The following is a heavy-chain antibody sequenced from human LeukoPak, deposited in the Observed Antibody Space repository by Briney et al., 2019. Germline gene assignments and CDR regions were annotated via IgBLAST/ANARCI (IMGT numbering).Heavy chain of an antibody. J-gene: IGHJ5*02. D-gene: IGHD6-19*01. CDR3: ARVAGVAVAGSWVNWFDP. CDR1: GFTFSSYS. V-gene: IGHV3-21*01. Sequence: GGSLRLSCAASGFTFSSYSMNWVRQAPGKGLERVSSISSSSSYIYYADSVKGRFTISRDNAKNSLYLQMNSLRAEDTAVYYCARVAGVAVAGSWVNWFDPWGQGTLVTVSS. CDR2: ISSSSSYI.